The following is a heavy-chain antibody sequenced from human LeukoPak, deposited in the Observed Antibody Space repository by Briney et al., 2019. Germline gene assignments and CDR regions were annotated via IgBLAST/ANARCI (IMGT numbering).Heavy chain of an antibody. Sequence: GGSLRLSCAGSGFNFGIYSMDWVRQAPGEGLEWVAYVSASSTGIFYAASVKGRFSISRDNAQKSLYLQMNSLRAEDTAIYYCVREKGGFGFVLWGRGTLVTVSS. D-gene: IGHD3-16*01. J-gene: IGHJ4*02. CDR3: VREKGGFGFVL. V-gene: IGHV3-48*04. CDR2: VSASSTGI. CDR1: GFNFGIYS.